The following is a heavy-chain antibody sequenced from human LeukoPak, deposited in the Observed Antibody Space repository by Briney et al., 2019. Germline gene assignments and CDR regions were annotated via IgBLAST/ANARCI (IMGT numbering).Heavy chain of an antibody. V-gene: IGHV4-39*02. CDR1: GGSISSGSYY. CDR3: AGVATTPTATFDY. Sequence: PSETLSLTCTVSGGSISSGSYYWGWIRQPPGKGLEWIGSIYYSGTTYYNPSLKSRVTISIDTSNNNFSLKLSSVTAADTAVFYCAGVATTPTATFDYWDQGNLVTVSS. CDR2: IYYSGTT. D-gene: IGHD4-11*01. J-gene: IGHJ4*02.